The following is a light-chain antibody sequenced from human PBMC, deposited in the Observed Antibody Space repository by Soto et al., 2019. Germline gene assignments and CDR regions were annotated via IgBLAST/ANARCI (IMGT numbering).Light chain of an antibody. J-gene: IGLJ2*01. CDR2: EVS. CDR1: SSDVGGYNY. Sequence: QSALTQPPSASGSPGQSVTISCTGTSSDVGGYNYVSWYQQHPGKAPKLMIYEVSKRPSGVPARFSGSKSGNTASLTVSGLQAEDEADYYCSSYAGSNQLVFGGGTKLTVL. CDR3: SSYAGSNQLV. V-gene: IGLV2-8*01.